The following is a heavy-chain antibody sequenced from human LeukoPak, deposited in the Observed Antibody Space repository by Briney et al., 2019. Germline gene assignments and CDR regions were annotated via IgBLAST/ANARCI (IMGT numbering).Heavy chain of an antibody. CDR3: AKGGIAARPGYGMDV. Sequence: PWGSLRLSCAASGFTFSSYGMHWVRQAPGKGLEWVAVISYDGGNKYYADSVKGRFTISRDNSKNTLYLQMNSLRAEDTAVYYCAKGGIAARPGYGMDVWGQGTTVTVSS. D-gene: IGHD6-6*01. J-gene: IGHJ6*02. CDR2: ISYDGGNK. V-gene: IGHV3-30*18. CDR1: GFTFSSYG.